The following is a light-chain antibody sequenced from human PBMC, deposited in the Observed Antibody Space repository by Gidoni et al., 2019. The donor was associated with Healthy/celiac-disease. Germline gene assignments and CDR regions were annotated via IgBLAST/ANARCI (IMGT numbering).Light chain of an antibody. CDR3: SSYAGSNNLV. CDR1: SSDVGGYNY. CDR2: EVS. Sequence: QSALTQPPSASGSPGQSVTISCTGTSSDVGGYNYVSWYQQHPGNAPKLMFYEVSKRPSGVPDRFSGSKSGTTASLTVSGLPAEDEADYYCSSYAGSNNLVFGGGTKLTVL. V-gene: IGLV2-8*01. J-gene: IGLJ2*01.